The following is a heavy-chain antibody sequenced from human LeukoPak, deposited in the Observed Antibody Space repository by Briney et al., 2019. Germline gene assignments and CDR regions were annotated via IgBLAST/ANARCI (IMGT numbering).Heavy chain of an antibody. D-gene: IGHD3-22*01. CDR2: IIPILGIA. J-gene: IGHJ5*02. Sequence: GASVRVSCKASGGTFSSYAISWVRQAPGQGLEWMGRIIPILGIANYAQKFQGRVTITADKSTSTAYMELSSLRSEDTAVYYCARSHSSYYDSSGYYSEWFDPWGQGTLVTVSS. V-gene: IGHV1-69*04. CDR1: GGTFSSYA. CDR3: ARSHSSYYDSSGYYSEWFDP.